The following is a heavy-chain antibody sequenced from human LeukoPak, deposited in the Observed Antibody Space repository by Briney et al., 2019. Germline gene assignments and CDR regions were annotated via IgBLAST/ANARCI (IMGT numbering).Heavy chain of an antibody. J-gene: IGHJ4*02. CDR3: ARRVQYSSSWYRGSAFDY. Sequence: SETLSLTCAVYGGSFSGYYWSWIRQPPGKGLEWIGEINHSGSTNYNPSLKSRVTISVDTSKNQFSLKLSSVTAADTAVYYCARRVQYSSSWYRGSAFDYWGQGTLVTVSS. D-gene: IGHD6-13*01. CDR1: GGSFSGYY. V-gene: IGHV4-34*01. CDR2: INHSGST.